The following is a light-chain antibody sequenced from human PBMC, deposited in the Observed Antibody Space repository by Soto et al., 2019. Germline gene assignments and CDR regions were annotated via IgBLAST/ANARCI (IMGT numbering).Light chain of an antibody. J-gene: IGKJ1*01. CDR1: QSVSSN. CDR2: GAS. CDR3: QQNGRSPPWT. V-gene: IGKV3-15*01. Sequence: EIVMTQSPATLSVSPGERATLSCRASQSVSSNLAWYQQKPGQAPRLLIYGASTRATGIPARFSGSGSGTEFTLTISRLEPEDFAVYYCQQNGRSPPWTFGQGTKVEIK.